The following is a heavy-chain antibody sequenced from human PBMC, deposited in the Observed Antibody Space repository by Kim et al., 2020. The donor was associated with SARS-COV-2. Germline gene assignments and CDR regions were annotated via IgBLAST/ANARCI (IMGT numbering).Heavy chain of an antibody. V-gene: IGHV3-30*04. CDR3: ASGFPEGYSYVGY. J-gene: IGHJ4*02. Sequence: GGSLRLSCAASGFTFSSYAMHWVRQAPGKGLEWVAVISYDGSKKYYADSVKGRFTISRDNSKKTLYLQMNSLRAEDMSVYYCASGFPEGYSYVGYWGQGTLVTVSS. CDR2: ISYDGSKK. CDR1: GFTFSSYA. D-gene: IGHD5-18*01.